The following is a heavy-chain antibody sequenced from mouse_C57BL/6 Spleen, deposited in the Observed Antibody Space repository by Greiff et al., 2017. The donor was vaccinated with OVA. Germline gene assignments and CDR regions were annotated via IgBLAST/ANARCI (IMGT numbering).Heavy chain of an antibody. J-gene: IGHJ2*01. V-gene: IGHV1-47*01. D-gene: IGHD1-1*01. CDR2: FHPYNDDT. CDR3: ALHYYGSSYEVY. Sequence: VQLQESGAELVKPGASVKMSCKASGYTFTTYPIEWMKQNHGKSLEWIGNFHPYNDDTKYNEKFKGKATLTVEKSSSTVYLELSRLTSDDSAVYYCALHYYGSSYEVYWGQGTTLTVSS. CDR1: GYTFTTYP.